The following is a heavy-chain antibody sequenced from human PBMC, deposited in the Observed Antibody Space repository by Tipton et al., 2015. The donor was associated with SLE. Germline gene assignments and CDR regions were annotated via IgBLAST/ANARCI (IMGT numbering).Heavy chain of an antibody. Sequence: SLRLSCAASGFTFSSYGMYWVRQAPGKGLEWVAFIRYDGSEKYYADSVKGRFPISRDHSRTMLHLQMNSLTAEDTAVYYCAKDGMLEFSGSHHLDYWGQGTLVTVPS. D-gene: IGHD1-26*01. V-gene: IGHV3-30*02. J-gene: IGHJ4*02. CDR1: GFTFSSYG. CDR3: AKDGMLEFSGSHHLDY. CDR2: IRYDGSEK.